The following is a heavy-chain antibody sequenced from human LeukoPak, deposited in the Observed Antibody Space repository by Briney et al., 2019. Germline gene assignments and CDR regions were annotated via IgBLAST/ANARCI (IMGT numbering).Heavy chain of an antibody. CDR2: ISSSSSTI. CDR1: GFTFSSYS. J-gene: IGHJ5*02. D-gene: IGHD4-11*01. Sequence: GGSLRLSCAASGFTFSSYSMNWVRQAPGKGLEWVSYISSSSSTIYYADSVKGRFALSRDNAKNSLYLQMNSLRAEDTAVYYCARGRYSRTCRWLDPWGQGTLVTVSS. CDR3: ARGRYSRTCRWLDP. V-gene: IGHV3-48*01.